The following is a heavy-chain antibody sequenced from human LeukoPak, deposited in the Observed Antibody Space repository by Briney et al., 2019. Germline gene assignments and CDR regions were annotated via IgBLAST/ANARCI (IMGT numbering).Heavy chain of an antibody. Sequence: KPSETLSLTXTVSGGSISSYCWSWIRQPPGKGLEWIGYIYYSGSTNYNPSLKSRVTISVDTSKNQFSLKLSSVTAADTAVYYCARAAIASFFDYWGQGTLVTVSS. CDR1: GGSISSYC. V-gene: IGHV4-59*01. D-gene: IGHD3-3*02. J-gene: IGHJ4*02. CDR3: ARAAIASFFDY. CDR2: IYYSGST.